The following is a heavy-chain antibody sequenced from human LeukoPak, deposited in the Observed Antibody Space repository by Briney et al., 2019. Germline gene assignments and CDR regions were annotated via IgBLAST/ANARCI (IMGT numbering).Heavy chain of an antibody. CDR2: IQQNGHT. J-gene: IGHJ4*02. Sequence: PSETLSLTCAVSGYSISSGFYWGWIRQPPGKGLEYIAAIQQNGHTFHNPSLTSRVTISVDTSKNQISLNLTSVTAADTAVYFCARDASRANRYFDYWGQGILDRVSS. CDR1: GYSISSGFY. D-gene: IGHD1-14*01. V-gene: IGHV4-38-2*02. CDR3: ARDASRANRYFDY.